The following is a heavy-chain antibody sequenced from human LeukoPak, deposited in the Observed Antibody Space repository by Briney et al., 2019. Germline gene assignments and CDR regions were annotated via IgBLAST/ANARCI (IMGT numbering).Heavy chain of an antibody. CDR3: ARDRDSSGYYSHFDY. J-gene: IGHJ4*02. V-gene: IGHV3-53*01. D-gene: IGHD3-22*01. Sequence: GGSLRLSRAASGFTVSSNYMTWVRQAPGQGLEWVSVIYFGGTTYYADSVKGRFTISRDNSKNTVYLQMNSLRAEDTAVYYCARDRDSSGYYSHFDYWGQGTLVTVSS. CDR1: GFTVSSNY. CDR2: IYFGGTT.